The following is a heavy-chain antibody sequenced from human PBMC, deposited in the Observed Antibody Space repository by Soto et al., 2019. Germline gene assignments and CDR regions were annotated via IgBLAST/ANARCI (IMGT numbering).Heavy chain of an antibody. J-gene: IGHJ6*02. D-gene: IGHD5-12*01. Sequence: GGSLRLSCAASGFTFSNAWMNWVCQAPGKGLEWVGRIKSKTDGGTTDYAAPVKGRFTISRDDSKNTLYLQMNSLKTEDTAVYYCTTDHASGYDPDFDYYYYYGMDVWGQGTTVTVSS. CDR1: GFTFSNAW. V-gene: IGHV3-15*07. CDR3: TTDHASGYDPDFDYYYYYGMDV. CDR2: IKSKTDGGTT.